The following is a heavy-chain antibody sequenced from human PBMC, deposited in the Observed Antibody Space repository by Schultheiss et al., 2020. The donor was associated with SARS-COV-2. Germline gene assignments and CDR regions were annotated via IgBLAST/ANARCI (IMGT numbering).Heavy chain of an antibody. CDR3: ARKSHRYSYGYHP. CDR2: IYHSGST. D-gene: IGHD5-18*01. V-gene: IGHV4-61*08. Sequence: SETLSLTCTVSGGSISSGGYYWSWIRQHPGKGLEWIGYIYHSGSTNYNPSLKSRVTISVDTSKNQFSLKLSSVTAADTAVYYCARKSHRYSYGYHPWGQGTLVTVSS. CDR1: GGSISSGGYY. J-gene: IGHJ5*02.